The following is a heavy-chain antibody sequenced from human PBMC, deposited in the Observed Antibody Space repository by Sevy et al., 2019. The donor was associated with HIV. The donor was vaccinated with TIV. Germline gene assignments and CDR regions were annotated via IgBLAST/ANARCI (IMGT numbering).Heavy chain of an antibody. CDR1: GYSFTSYW. D-gene: IGHD3-10*01. V-gene: IGHV5-51*01. CDR2: IYPGDSDT. Sequence: GESLKISCKGSGYSFTSYWIGWVRQMPGKGPEWMGIIYPGDSDTRYSPSFQGQVTISADKSISTAYLQWSSLKASDTAMYYCARLITMVRGRTQYYFDYWGQGTLVTVSS. CDR3: ARLITMVRGRTQYYFDY. J-gene: IGHJ4*02.